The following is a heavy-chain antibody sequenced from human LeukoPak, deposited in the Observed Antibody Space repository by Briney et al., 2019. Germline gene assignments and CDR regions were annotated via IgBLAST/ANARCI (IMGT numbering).Heavy chain of an antibody. CDR2: ITSSGYDT. CDR1: GFTFSRYA. V-gene: IGHV3-23*01. CDR3: AKDSRETLAGTEDY. J-gene: IGHJ4*02. D-gene: IGHD6-19*01. Sequence: GGSLRLSXAASGFTFSRYAMSWVRQAPGKGLELVSSITSSGYDTYYRDSVKGRFTISRDNSKNTLYLQMNSLRPEDTAMYYCAKDSRETLAGTEDYWGRGTLVTVSS.